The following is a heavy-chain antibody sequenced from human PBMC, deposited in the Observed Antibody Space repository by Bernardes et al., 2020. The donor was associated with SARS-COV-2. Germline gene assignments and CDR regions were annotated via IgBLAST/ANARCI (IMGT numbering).Heavy chain of an antibody. CDR3: ARDQDSTTVASFDS. V-gene: IGHV3-11*01. D-gene: IGHD6-19*01. Sequence: GGSLRLSCAASGFTFSNYYMSWIRQAPGKGLEWVSYISGSTTSISYADSVKGRFTISRDNTKNSLYLQMNSLRVEDTAVYYCARDQDSTTVASFDSWGQGTLVAVSS. CDR1: GFTFSNYY. CDR2: ISGSTTSI. J-gene: IGHJ4*02.